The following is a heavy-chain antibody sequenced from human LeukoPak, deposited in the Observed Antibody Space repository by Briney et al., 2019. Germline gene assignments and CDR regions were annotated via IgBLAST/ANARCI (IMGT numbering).Heavy chain of an antibody. CDR3: ARDYDYVWGSYRHTPDH. J-gene: IGHJ4*02. CDR1: GYTFTSYG. D-gene: IGHD3-16*02. Sequence: GASVKLSCKASGYTFTSYGITWVRQAPGQGLEWLGWISGYNGNTDYTQKLQGRVTMTTDTSTNTAYLALRSLRSDDTAVYYCARDYDYVWGSYRHTPDHWGQGTLVTVSS. CDR2: ISGYNGNT. V-gene: IGHV1-18*01.